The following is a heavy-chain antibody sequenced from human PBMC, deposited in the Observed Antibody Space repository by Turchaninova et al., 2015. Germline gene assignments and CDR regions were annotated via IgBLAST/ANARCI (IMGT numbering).Heavy chain of an antibody. CDR2: INEDGSKK. V-gene: IGHV3-7*03. D-gene: IGHD5-18*01. J-gene: IGHJ4*02. CDR3: TRDVFAAMGDY. CDR1: GVTFTNNW. Sequence: EVQLVESGGGFVQPGGSRGDSCAASGVTFTNNWMIWGRQAQGKGLEWVANINEDGSKKDYVDSVKGRFTISRDNAKNSLYLQMNSLRAEDTAIYYCTRDVFAAMGDYWGQGTLVTVSS.